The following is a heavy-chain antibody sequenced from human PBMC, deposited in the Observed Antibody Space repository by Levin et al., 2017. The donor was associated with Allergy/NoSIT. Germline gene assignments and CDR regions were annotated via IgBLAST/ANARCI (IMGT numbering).Heavy chain of an antibody. CDR3: ARDPESCSGGSCLHFDH. J-gene: IGHJ4*02. D-gene: IGHD2-15*01. CDR1: GFTFNLHG. CDR2: IWWDGSNK. Sequence: PGGSLRLSCAASGFTFNLHGMHWVRQAPGKGLEWVAVIWWDGSNKFYADSVRGRFTISRDNSGNALYLQMNSLRAEDTAVYYCARDPESCSGGSCLHFDHWGQGTLVTVSS. V-gene: IGHV3-33*01.